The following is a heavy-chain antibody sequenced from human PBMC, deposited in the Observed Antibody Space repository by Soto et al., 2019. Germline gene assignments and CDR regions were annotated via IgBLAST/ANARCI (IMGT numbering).Heavy chain of an antibody. CDR2: INPSGGST. D-gene: IGHD3-3*01. Sequence: QVQLVQSGAEVKKPGASVKVSCKASGYTFTSYYMHWVRQATGQGLEWMGIINPSGGSTSYAQKFQGRVTMTRDTSTSTVYMELSSLRSEDTAVYYCAREGIYYDFWSGYFNWFDPWGQGTLVTVSS. V-gene: IGHV1-46*01. CDR1: GYTFTSYY. CDR3: AREGIYYDFWSGYFNWFDP. J-gene: IGHJ5*02.